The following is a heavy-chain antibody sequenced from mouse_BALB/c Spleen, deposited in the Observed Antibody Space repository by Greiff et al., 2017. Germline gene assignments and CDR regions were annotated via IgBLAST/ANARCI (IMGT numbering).Heavy chain of an antibody. D-gene: IGHD2-1*01. CDR2: IYPGGGYT. Sequence: QVQLQQSGAELVRPGTSVKISCKASGYTFTNYWLGWVKQRPGHGLEWIGDIYPGGGYTNYNEKFKGKATLTADTSSSTAYMQLSSLTSEDSAVYFCARYLYGNYLAWFAYWGQGTLVTVSA. V-gene: IGHV1-63*02. J-gene: IGHJ3*01. CDR3: ARYLYGNYLAWFAY. CDR1: GYTFTNYW.